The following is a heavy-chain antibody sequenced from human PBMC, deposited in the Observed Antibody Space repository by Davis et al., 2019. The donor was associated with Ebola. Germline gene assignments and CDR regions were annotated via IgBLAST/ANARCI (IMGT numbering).Heavy chain of an antibody. J-gene: IGHJ4*02. CDR1: GYSFTSYW. CDR3: ARLSYYYGSGDY. CDR2: IYPGDSDT. Sequence: GSLRLSCTGSGYSFTSYWIGWVRQLPGKGLEWMGIIYPGDSDTRYSPSFQGQVTISADKSISTAYLQWSSLKASDTAMYYCARLSYYYGSGDYWGQGTLVTVSS. D-gene: IGHD3-10*01. V-gene: IGHV5-51*01.